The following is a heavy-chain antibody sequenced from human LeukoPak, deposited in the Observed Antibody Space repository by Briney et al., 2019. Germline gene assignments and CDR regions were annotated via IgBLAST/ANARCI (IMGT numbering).Heavy chain of an antibody. CDR1: GFTFSSYA. V-gene: IGHV3-64D*06. J-gene: IGHJ6*04. Sequence: GGSLRLSCSASGFTFSSYAMHWVRQAPGKGLEYVSAISSNGGSTYYADSVKGRFTISRDNSKNALYLQMSSLRAEDTAVYYCAGAQGDGPWQYYYGMDVWGKGTTVTVSS. D-gene: IGHD2-8*01. CDR2: ISSNGGST. CDR3: AGAQGDGPWQYYYGMDV.